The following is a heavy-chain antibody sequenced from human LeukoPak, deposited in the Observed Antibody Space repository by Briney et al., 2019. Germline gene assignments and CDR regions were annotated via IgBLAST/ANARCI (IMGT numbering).Heavy chain of an antibody. V-gene: IGHV3-7*03. CDR3: AKDRRYSGYGTDY. D-gene: IGHD5-12*01. CDR1: GFTFSSYW. CDR2: IKQDGSEK. Sequence: GGSLRLSCAASGFTFSSYWMSWVRQAPGKGLEWVANIKQDGSEKYYVDSVKGRFTISRDNAKNSLYLQMNSLRAEDTAVYYCAKDRRYSGYGTDYWGQGTLVTVSS. J-gene: IGHJ4*02.